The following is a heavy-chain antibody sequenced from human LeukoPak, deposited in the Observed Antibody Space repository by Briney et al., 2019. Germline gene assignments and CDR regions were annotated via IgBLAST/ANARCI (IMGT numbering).Heavy chain of an antibody. Sequence: APVKLSCKASGFTFTSSAVQWVRQARGQRLEGIGWIVVGSGNTNYAQKFQERVTITRDMSTSTAYMELSSLRSEDTAVYYCAAIGVNCSGGSCSTYYFDYWGQGTLVTVSS. D-gene: IGHD2-15*01. CDR2: IVVGSGNT. CDR1: GFTFTSSA. V-gene: IGHV1-58*01. J-gene: IGHJ4*02. CDR3: AAIGVNCSGGSCSTYYFDY.